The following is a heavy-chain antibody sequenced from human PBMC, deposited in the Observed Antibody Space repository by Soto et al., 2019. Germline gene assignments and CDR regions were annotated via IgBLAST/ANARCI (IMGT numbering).Heavy chain of an antibody. V-gene: IGHV3-30*18. J-gene: IGHJ4*02. D-gene: IGHD1-26*01. CDR2: VSYDGSTK. CDR1: GFTFSNYA. Sequence: QEQLVESGGGVVQTGRSLRLSCVASGFTFSNYAMHWVRQAPGKGLEWVAIVSYDGSTKYFADSVKGRFTISRDNFKNTLYLQMNSLRAEDTAVYYCAKDPSSGSDYYFDYWGQGTLVTVSS. CDR3: AKDPSSGSDYYFDY.